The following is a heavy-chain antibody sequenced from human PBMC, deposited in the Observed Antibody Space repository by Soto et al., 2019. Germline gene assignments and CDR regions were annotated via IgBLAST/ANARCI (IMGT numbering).Heavy chain of an antibody. Sequence: GESLKISCNGSGYSFAGYWITWVRQKPGKGLEWMGRIDPSDAQTYYSPSFRGHVTISVTKSITTVFLQWSSLRASDTAMYYCARQVYDSDTGPNFQYYFDSWGQGTPVTVSS. CDR1: GYSFAGYW. J-gene: IGHJ4*02. V-gene: IGHV5-10-1*01. D-gene: IGHD3-22*01. CDR3: ARQVYDSDTGPNFQYYFDS. CDR2: IDPSDAQT.